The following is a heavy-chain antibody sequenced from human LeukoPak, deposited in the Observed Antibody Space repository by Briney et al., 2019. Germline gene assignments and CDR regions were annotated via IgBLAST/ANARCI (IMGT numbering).Heavy chain of an antibody. CDR1: GGTFSSYA. D-gene: IGHD4-23*01. CDR3: ARTDYGGNQGDFDY. V-gene: IGHV1-69*05. CDR2: IIPIFGTA. Sequence: GASVKVSCKASGGTFSSYAISWVRQAPGQGLEWMGRIIPIFGTANYAQKFQGRVTITTDESTSTAYMELSSLRSEDTAVYYCARTDYGGNQGDFDYWGQGTLVTASS. J-gene: IGHJ4*02.